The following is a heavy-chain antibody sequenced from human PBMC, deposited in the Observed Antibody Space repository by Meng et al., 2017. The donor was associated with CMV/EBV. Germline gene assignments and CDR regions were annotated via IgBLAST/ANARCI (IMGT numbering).Heavy chain of an antibody. CDR3: ARARLFCISTSCRNGGIGY. J-gene: IGHJ4*02. CDR1: GYTFTSYD. CDR2: MNPNSGNT. Sequence: ASVKVSCKASGYTFTSYDINWVRQATGQGLEWMGWMNPNSGNTGYAQKFQGRVTITRNTSMSTAYMELSSLRSEDTAVYYCARARLFCISTSCRNGGIGYWGQGTLVTVSS. D-gene: IGHD2-2*01. V-gene: IGHV1-8*03.